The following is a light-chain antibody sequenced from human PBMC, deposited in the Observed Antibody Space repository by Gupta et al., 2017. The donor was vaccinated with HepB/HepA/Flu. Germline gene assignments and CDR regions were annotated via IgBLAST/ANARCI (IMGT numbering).Light chain of an antibody. J-gene: IGKJ4*01. CDR3: VQGTYWPRS. Sequence: VLTQSPLSLPVTLGQSASISCRSSQNLLFSDGNTFLHWYQQRPGQSPRRLIYRVSNRDSGVPDRFSGSGSGTEFTLKISRVEAEDIGVYYCVQGTYWPRSFGGGTKVEIK. CDR1: QNLLFSDGNTF. CDR2: RVS. V-gene: IGKV2-30*01.